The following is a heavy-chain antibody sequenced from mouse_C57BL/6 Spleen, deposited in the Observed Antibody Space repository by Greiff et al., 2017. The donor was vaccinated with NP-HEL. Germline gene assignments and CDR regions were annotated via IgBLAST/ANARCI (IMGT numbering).Heavy chain of an antibody. CDR3: ASTAQATWGFAY. CDR1: GYTFTSYT. J-gene: IGHJ3*01. Sequence: VKLVESGAELARPGASVKMSCKASGYTFTSYTMHWVKQRPGQGLEWIGYINPSSGYTKYNQKFKDKATLTADKSSSTAYMQLSSLTSEDSAVYYCASTAQATWGFAYWGQGTLVTVSA. CDR2: INPSSGYT. D-gene: IGHD3-2*02. V-gene: IGHV1-4*01.